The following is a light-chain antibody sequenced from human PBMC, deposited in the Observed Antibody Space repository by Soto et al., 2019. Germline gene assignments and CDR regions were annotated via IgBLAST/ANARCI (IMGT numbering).Light chain of an antibody. V-gene: IGKV3-15*01. CDR1: QSLSHN. CDR3: QQYTNWPPWT. Sequence: DIVMTQSPTTLSVAPGDRANLSCRASQSLSHNLAWYQPTPGQAPRLLLYGASTRATGIPARFSGSASGTEFTPTISSLQSEDLAVYDCQQYTNWPPWTVAHPTKVDIK. CDR2: GAS. J-gene: IGKJ1*01.